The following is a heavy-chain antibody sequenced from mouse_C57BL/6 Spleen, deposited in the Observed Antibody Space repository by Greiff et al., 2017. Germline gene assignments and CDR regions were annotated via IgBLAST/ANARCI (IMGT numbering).Heavy chain of an antibody. CDR1: GYTFTSYW. CDR3: ARWGLRQGGYFDY. Sequence: GAELVMPGASVKLSCKASGYTFTSYWMHWVKQRPGQGLEWIGEIDPSDSYTNYNQKFKGKSTLTVDKSSSTAYMQLSSLTSEDSAVYYCARWGLRQGGYFDYWGQGTTLTVSS. CDR2: IDPSDSYT. D-gene: IGHD2-4*01. V-gene: IGHV1-69*01. J-gene: IGHJ2*01.